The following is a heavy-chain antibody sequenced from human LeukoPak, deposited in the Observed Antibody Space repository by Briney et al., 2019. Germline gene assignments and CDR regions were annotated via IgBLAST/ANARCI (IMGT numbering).Heavy chain of an antibody. J-gene: IGHJ4*02. D-gene: IGHD3-22*01. CDR3: AGGRPYYYDSSGYSHGTFDY. CDR2: INPSGGST. V-gene: IGHV1-46*01. Sequence: VASVKVSCKASGDTFTSYYMHWVRQAPGQGLEWMGMINPSGGSTSYAQKFQGRVTITRDTSTSTVYMELSSLRSEDTAVYYCAGGRPYYYDSSGYSHGTFDYGGEGPLATVS. CDR1: GDTFTSYY.